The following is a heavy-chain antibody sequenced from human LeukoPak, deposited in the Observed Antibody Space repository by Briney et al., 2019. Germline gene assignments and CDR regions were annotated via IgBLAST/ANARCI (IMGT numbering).Heavy chain of an antibody. CDR3: ARSLSYQLLNFDY. V-gene: IGHV4-39*01. CDR1: GGSNSSSSYY. CDR2: IYYSGST. J-gene: IGHJ4*02. Sequence: SETLSLTCTVSGGSNSSSSYYWGWIRQPPGKGLEWIGSIYYSGSTYYNPSLKSRVTISVDTSKNQFSLKLSSVTAADTAVYYCARSLSYQLLNFDYWGQGTLVTVSS. D-gene: IGHD2-2*01.